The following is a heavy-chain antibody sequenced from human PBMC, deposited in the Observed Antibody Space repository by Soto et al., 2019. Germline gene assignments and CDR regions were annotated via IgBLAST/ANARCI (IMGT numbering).Heavy chain of an antibody. CDR1: GYTFNSYY. CDR2: FNPSGGST. CDR3: ARGGYDWYFDL. V-gene: IGHV1-46*02. D-gene: IGHD5-18*01. Sequence: QVQLVQSGAEVTKPGASVKVSCKASGYTFNSYYIHWVRQAPGQGLEWMGIFNPSGGSTNYPQKLQGRVTLTRDTSTSTVYMELSSLRSEDTAIYYCARGGYDWYFDLWGRGTLVTVSS. J-gene: IGHJ2*01.